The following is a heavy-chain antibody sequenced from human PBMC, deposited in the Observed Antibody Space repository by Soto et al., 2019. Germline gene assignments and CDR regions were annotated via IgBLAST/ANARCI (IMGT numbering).Heavy chain of an antibody. CDR1: GFTFSGFD. CDR3: ARASRDGYNGWFDP. J-gene: IGHJ5*02. CDR2: IGTAGDT. Sequence: QPGGSLRLSCEASGFTFSGFDMHWVRQPTGKGLEWVSSIGTAGDTYYADSVKGRFTISRDNAKNSLYLQMNSLRAEDTAVYYCARASRDGYNGWFDPWGQGTLVTVSS. V-gene: IGHV3-13*01. D-gene: IGHD5-12*01.